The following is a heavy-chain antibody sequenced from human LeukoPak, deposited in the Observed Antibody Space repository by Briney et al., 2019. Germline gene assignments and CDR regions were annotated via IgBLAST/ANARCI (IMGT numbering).Heavy chain of an antibody. J-gene: IGHJ4*02. V-gene: IGHV4-59*08. CDR1: GGSISSYY. D-gene: IGHD6-13*01. CDR2: IYYSGST. Sequence: SETLSLTCTVSGGSISSYYWSWIRQPPGKGLEWIGYIYYSGSTNYNPSLKSRVTISVDTSKNQFSLKLSSVTAADMAVYYCARHKMYSSSWYDYWGQGTLVTVSS. CDR3: ARHKMYSSSWYDY.